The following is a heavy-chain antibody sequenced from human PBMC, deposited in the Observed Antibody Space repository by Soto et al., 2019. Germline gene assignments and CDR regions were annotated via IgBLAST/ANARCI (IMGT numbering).Heavy chain of an antibody. CDR2: ISSNGGST. D-gene: IGHD6-13*01. CDR3: VKDLGKQQLYYFDY. V-gene: IGHV3-64D*06. Sequence: GGSLRLSCSASGFTFSSYAMHWVRQAPGKGLEYVSAISSNGGSTYYADSVKGRFTISRDNSKNTLYLQMSSRRAEDTAVYYCVKDLGKQQLYYFDYWGQGTLVTVSS. CDR1: GFTFSSYA. J-gene: IGHJ4*02.